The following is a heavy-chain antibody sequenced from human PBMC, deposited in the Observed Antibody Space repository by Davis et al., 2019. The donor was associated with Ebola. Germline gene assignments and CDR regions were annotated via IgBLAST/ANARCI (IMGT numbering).Heavy chain of an antibody. D-gene: IGHD4-17*01. J-gene: IGHJ4*02. Sequence: GESLKISCAASGFTFSGSAMHWVRQAAGKGLGWVGRIRSKANSYATAYAASVKGRFTISRDDSKNTAYLQMNSLKTEDTAVYYCTGTTVTSDYWGQGTLVTVSS. CDR2: IRSKANSYAT. CDR3: TGTTVTSDY. CDR1: GFTFSGSA. V-gene: IGHV3-73*01.